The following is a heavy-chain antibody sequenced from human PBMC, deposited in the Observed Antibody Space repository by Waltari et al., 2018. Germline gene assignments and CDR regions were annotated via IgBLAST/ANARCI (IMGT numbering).Heavy chain of an antibody. Sequence: QVQLVQSGAEVKKPGSSVKVSCKASGGTFSSYAISWVRQATGQGLEWMGGIIPILGTANYAQELQGRVTMTTDESTSTAYMELSSLRSEDTAVYYCARDQGTTASNAFDIWGQGTMVTVSS. CDR3: ARDQGTTASNAFDI. V-gene: IGHV1-69*05. J-gene: IGHJ3*02. CDR1: GGTFSSYA. CDR2: IIPILGTA. D-gene: IGHD1-7*01.